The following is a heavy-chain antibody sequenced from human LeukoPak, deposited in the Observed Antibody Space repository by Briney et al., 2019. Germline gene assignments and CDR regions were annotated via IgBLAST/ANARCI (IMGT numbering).Heavy chain of an antibody. CDR2: ISSSSSYI. CDR3: ARVSSPRRTNYFDY. V-gene: IGHV3-21*01. D-gene: IGHD6-13*01. J-gene: IGHJ4*02. CDR1: GFTFSSYS. Sequence: PGGSLRLSCAASGFTFSSYSMNWVRQAPGKGLEWVSSISSSSSYIYYADSVKGRFTISRDNAKNSLYLQMDSLRAEDTAVYYCARVSSPRRTNYFDYCGWGTLVTVSS.